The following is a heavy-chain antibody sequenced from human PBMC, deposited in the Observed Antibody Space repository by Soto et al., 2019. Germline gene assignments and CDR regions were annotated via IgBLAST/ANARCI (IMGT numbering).Heavy chain of an antibody. J-gene: IGHJ3*02. V-gene: IGHV6-1*01. CDR2: TYYRSKWYN. Sequence: SQTLSLTCAISGDSVSSNSAAWNWIRQSPSRGLEWLGRTYYRSKWYNDYAVSVKSRITINPDTSKNQFSLQLNSVTPEDTAVYYCARDLPSTFGGVIGDAFDICGQGTMVTVSS. D-gene: IGHD3-16*01. CDR1: GDSVSSNSAA. CDR3: ARDLPSTFGGVIGDAFDI.